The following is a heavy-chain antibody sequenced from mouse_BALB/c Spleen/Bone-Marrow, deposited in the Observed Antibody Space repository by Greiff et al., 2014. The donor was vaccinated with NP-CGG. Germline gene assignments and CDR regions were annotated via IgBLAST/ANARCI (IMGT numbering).Heavy chain of an antibody. Sequence: VHVKQSGPELVKPGASMKISCKASGYSFTGYTMNWVKQSHGKNLEWIGLINPYNGGTRYNQKFKGKATLTADKSSSTAYMELLSLTSEDSAVYYCARGPPLYYDYGFDYWGQGTTLTVSS. CDR2: INPYNGGT. CDR1: GYSFTGYT. J-gene: IGHJ2*01. V-gene: IGHV1-18*01. D-gene: IGHD2-4*01. CDR3: ARGPPLYYDYGFDY.